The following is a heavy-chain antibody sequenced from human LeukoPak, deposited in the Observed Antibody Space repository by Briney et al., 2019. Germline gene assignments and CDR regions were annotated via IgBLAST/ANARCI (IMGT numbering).Heavy chain of an antibody. D-gene: IGHD5-24*01. J-gene: IGHJ4*02. CDR1: GFTFSSYA. Sequence: GRSLRLSCAASGFTFSSYAMHWVRQAPGKGLVWVSRINSDGSSTSYADSVKGRFTISRDNAKNTLYLQMNSLRAEDTAVYYCARAGYNYVPDDYWGQGTLVTVSS. CDR3: ARAGYNYVPDDY. CDR2: INSDGSST. V-gene: IGHV3-74*01.